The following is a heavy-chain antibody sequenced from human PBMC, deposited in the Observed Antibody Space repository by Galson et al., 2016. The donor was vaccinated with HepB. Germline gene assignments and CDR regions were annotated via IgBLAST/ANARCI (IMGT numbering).Heavy chain of an antibody. Sequence: SLRLSCATTEIDFTDAWMSWVRQAPGKGLERVGRIKSKGHGETTDYAAPVKDGFTISRDDSKNTLYLQMNSLKTEDTAVYYCTRDQGGYRFYGMDIWGQGTTVTVSS. D-gene: IGHD5-18*01. V-gene: IGHV3-15*01. J-gene: IGHJ6*02. CDR1: EIDFTDAW. CDR2: IKSKGHGETT. CDR3: TRDQGGYRFYGMDI.